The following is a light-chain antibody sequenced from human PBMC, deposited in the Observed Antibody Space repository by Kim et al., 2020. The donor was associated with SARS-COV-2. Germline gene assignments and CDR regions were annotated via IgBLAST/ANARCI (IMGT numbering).Light chain of an antibody. Sequence: STLSASGGDRVTITCRATQYVTRGLAWYQQNPGRAPKLLIYDASTLDRGVPSRFRGSGSGTEFALTINSLQPDDFASYYCQHRQTFGQGTKVDIK. CDR3: QHRQT. V-gene: IGKV1-5*01. J-gene: IGKJ1*01. CDR1: QYVTRG. CDR2: DAS.